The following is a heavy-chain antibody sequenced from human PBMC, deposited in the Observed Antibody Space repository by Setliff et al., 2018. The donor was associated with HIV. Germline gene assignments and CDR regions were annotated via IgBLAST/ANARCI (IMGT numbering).Heavy chain of an antibody. D-gene: IGHD3-10*01. Sequence: SETLSLTCSVSGGSISSRSYYWGWIRQPPGKGLEWIGTISYSGSTYYNPSLESRLTISLDTSANQFSLKLSSVTAADTAVYYCVRDLGVESLGGALAYWGQGTLVTVS. CDR3: VRDLGVESLGGALAY. CDR2: ISYSGST. V-gene: IGHV4-39*07. CDR1: GGSISSRSYY. J-gene: IGHJ4*02.